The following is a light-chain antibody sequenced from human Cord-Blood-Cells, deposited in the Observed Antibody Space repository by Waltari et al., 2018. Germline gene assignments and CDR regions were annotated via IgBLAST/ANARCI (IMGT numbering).Light chain of an antibody. CDR2: EGS. Sequence: QSALTQPASVSGSPGQSITISCTGTSSDVGSYNLVSWYPQHPGKAPKLLIYEGSKRPSGVSNLFSGSKSGNTASLTISGLQAEDEADYYCCSYAGSSTFVFGTGTKVTVL. J-gene: IGLJ1*01. CDR3: CSYAGSSTFV. CDR1: SSDVGSYNL. V-gene: IGLV2-23*01.